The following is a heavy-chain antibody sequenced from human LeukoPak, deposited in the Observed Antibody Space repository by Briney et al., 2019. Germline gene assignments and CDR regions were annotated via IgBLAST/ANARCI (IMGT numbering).Heavy chain of an antibody. J-gene: IGHJ5*02. CDR2: INTDGRTT. Sequence: GGSLRLSCAASGFPFNNYWMHWVRQAPGRGLVWVSSINTDGRTTRYAASVQGRFTISRDNAKNTLYLQMNSLRDDDTAVYYCARAGASGWYAAGWFDPWGQGTLVTVSS. D-gene: IGHD6-19*01. CDR3: ARAGASGWYAAGWFDP. CDR1: GFPFNNYW. V-gene: IGHV3-74*01.